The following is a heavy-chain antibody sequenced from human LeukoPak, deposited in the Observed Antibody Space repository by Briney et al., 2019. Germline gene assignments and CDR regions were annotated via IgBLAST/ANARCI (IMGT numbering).Heavy chain of an antibody. D-gene: IGHD3-10*01. Sequence: PGGSLRLSCAASGFTFSNYWMTWVRQAPGKGLEWVANIKQDGTEKYYVDSVKGRFTISRDNAKNSLYLQMNSLGAEDTAVYYCARDKSAGADTGSSFYYWGQGALVTVSS. CDR3: ARDKSAGADTGSSFYY. CDR1: GFTFSNYW. J-gene: IGHJ4*02. CDR2: IKQDGTEK. V-gene: IGHV3-7*03.